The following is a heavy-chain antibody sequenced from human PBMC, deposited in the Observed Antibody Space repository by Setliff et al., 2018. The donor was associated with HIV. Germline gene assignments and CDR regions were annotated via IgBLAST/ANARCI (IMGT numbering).Heavy chain of an antibody. D-gene: IGHD6-6*01. CDR3: ATRPRIAARPFDY. V-gene: IGHV4-31*03. J-gene: IGHJ4*02. Sequence: SETLSXXXSVSGVSVGSGDYYWHWIRQXPEKALEWIGYIFHSGDTYYNPSLKSRXXXSVDTSKNQFSLELTSLTAADTAVYYCATRPRIAARPFDYWGQGMLVTVSS. CDR1: GVSVGSGDYY. CDR2: IFHSGDT.